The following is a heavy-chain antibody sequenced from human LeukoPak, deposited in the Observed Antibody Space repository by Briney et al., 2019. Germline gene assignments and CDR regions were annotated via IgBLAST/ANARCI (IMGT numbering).Heavy chain of an antibody. Sequence: QSGGSLRLSCAASGFTFDDYAMHWVRQAPGKGLEWVSGISWNSGSIGYADSVKGRFTISRDNAKNSLYLQMNSLRAEDTAVYYCAREDYGDYLSYFDYWGQGTLVTVSS. J-gene: IGHJ4*02. V-gene: IGHV3-9*01. D-gene: IGHD4-17*01. CDR3: AREDYGDYLSYFDY. CDR1: GFTFDDYA. CDR2: ISWNSGSI.